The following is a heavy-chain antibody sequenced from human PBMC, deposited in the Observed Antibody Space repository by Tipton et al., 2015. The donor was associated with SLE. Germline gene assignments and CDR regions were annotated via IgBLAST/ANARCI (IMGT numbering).Heavy chain of an antibody. J-gene: IGHJ4*02. Sequence: RSLRLSCAASGFTFSSYGMHWVRQAPGKGLEWVAVISYDGGNKYYADSVKGRFTISRDNSKNTLYLQMNSLRAEDTAVYYCAKDEGVGELSDYFDYWGQGTLVTVSS. V-gene: IGHV3-30*18. CDR2: ISYDGGNK. CDR1: GFTFSSYG. D-gene: IGHD3-10*01. CDR3: AKDEGVGELSDYFDY.